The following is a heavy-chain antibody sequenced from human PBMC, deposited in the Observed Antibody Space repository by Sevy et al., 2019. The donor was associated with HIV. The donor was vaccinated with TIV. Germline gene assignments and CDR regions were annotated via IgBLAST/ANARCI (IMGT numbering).Heavy chain of an antibody. D-gene: IGHD2-2*02. J-gene: IGHJ6*02. CDR1: GFPFSNFA. Sequence: GGSLRLSCAASGFPFSNFAMSWVRQAPGKGLEWVSTLIGGGSRTYYADSVTGRFIISRVNSKNTLYLKMNSLRVEDTAVYYCAKVGYCSSTSCYSIYYGMDVWGQGTTVTVSS. V-gene: IGHV3-23*01. CDR3: AKVGYCSSTSCYSIYYGMDV. CDR2: LIGGGSRT.